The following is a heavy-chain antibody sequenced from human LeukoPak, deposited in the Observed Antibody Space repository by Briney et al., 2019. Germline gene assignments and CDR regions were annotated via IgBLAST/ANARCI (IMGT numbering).Heavy chain of an antibody. V-gene: IGHV4-59*08. CDR3: ARYYGAGSYSAYYYFGMDV. D-gene: IGHD3-10*01. CDR2: IYYSGST. J-gene: IGHJ6*02. CDR1: GVSIRSYY. Sequence: SETLSLTCTVSGVSIRSYYWSWIRQSPGKGLEWIGCIYYSGSTNYNPSLKSRVTISVDTSKNQFSLRLSSVTAADTAVYYCARYYGAGSYSAYYYFGMDVWGQGTTVTVSS.